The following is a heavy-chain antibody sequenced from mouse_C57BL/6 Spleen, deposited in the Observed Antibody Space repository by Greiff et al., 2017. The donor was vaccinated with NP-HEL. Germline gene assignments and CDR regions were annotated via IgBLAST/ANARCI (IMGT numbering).Heavy chain of an antibody. J-gene: IGHJ2*01. CDR3: ARERTGTMDY. V-gene: IGHV1-64*01. Sequence: QVQLQQPGAELVKPGASVKLSCKASGYTFTSYWMHWVKQRPGQGLEWIGMIHPNSGSTNYNEKFKSKATLTVDKSSSTAYMQLSSLTAEDSAVYYCARERTGTMDYWGQGTTLTVSS. D-gene: IGHD3-3*01. CDR1: GYTFTSYW. CDR2: IHPNSGST.